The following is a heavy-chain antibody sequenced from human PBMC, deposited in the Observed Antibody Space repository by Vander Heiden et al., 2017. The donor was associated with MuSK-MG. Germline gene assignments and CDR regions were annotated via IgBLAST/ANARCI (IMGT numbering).Heavy chain of an antibody. D-gene: IGHD2-21*02. V-gene: IGHV4-34*01. J-gene: IGHJ5*02. CDR2: INHSGST. CDR1: GGSFSGYY. Sequence: QVQLQQWGAGLLKPSETLSLTCAVYGGSFSGYYWSWIRQPPGKGLEWIGEINHSGSTNYNPALKSRVTISVDTSKNQFSLKLSSVTAADTAVYYCARGSRPRGDSVFDPWGQGTLVTVSS. CDR3: ARGSRPRGDSVFDP.